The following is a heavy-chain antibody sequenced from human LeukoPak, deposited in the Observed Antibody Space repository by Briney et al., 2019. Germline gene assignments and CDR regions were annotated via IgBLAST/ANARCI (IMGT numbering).Heavy chain of an antibody. V-gene: IGHV3-23*01. J-gene: IGHJ4*02. CDR3: ARADGSGRK. CDR2: ISGSGSGGST. CDR1: GFPLSRSA. Sequence: GGSLRLSCAASGFPLSRSAMSWVRQAPGKGLEWVSNISGSGSGGSTYYADSVKGRFTISRDNSKNTPYLQMNSLRAEDTAVYYCARADGSGRKWGQGTLVTVSS. D-gene: IGHD3-10*01.